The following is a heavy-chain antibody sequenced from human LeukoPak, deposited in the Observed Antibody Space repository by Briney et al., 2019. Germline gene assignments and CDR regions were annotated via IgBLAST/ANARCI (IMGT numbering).Heavy chain of an antibody. CDR2: ISSSGSTI. J-gene: IGHJ4*02. V-gene: IGHV3-11*01. Sequence: EGSLRLSCAASGFTFSDYYMSWIRQAPGKGLEWVSYISSSGSTIYYAESVKGRFTISRDNAKNSLYLQVNSLRAEDTAVYYCARGYRWLQLSIRCPFDYWGQGTLVTVSS. D-gene: IGHD5-24*01. CDR3: ARGYRWLQLSIRCPFDY. CDR1: GFTFSDYY.